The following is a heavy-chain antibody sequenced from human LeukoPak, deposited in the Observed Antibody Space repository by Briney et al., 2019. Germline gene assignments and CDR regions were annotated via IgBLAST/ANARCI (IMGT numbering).Heavy chain of an antibody. CDR3: ARRTASRIDFWSGYSHGYYYMDV. Sequence: SETLSLTCAVYGGSFSGHYWSWIRQPPGKGLEWIGEINHSGSTNYNPSLKSRVTISVDTSKNQFSLKLSSVTAADTAVYYCARRTASRIDFWSGYSHGYYYMDVWGKGTTVTVSS. J-gene: IGHJ6*03. D-gene: IGHD3-3*01. CDR2: INHSGST. CDR1: GGSFSGHY. V-gene: IGHV4-34*01.